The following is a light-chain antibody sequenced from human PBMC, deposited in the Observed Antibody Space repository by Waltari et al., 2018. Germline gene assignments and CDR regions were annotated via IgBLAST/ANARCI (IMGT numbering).Light chain of an antibody. CDR3: SSYTTSSTYV. CDR1: SSDVGGYNF. J-gene: IGLJ1*01. CDR2: DVT. Sequence: QSALTQPASVSGSPGQSITISCTGTSSDVGGYNFVSWYQQHPGKVPKLIIYDVTKRPPGVSNRYSGSKSGNTASLTISGLQAEDEADYYCSSYTTSSTYVFGTGTKVTVL. V-gene: IGLV2-14*03.